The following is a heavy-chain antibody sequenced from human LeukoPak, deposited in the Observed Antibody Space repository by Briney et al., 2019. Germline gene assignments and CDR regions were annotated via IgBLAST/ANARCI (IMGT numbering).Heavy chain of an antibody. V-gene: IGHV3-20*01. J-gene: IGHJ4*02. D-gene: IGHD2-8*01. CDR1: GFTFSSYS. CDR2: INWNGGST. Sequence: GGSLRLSCAASGFTFSSYSMNWVRQAPGKGLEWVSGINWNGGSTGYADSVKGRFTISRDNAKNSLYLQMNSLRAEDTALYHCARAYCTNGVCYDYFDYWGQGTLVTVSS. CDR3: ARAYCTNGVCYDYFDY.